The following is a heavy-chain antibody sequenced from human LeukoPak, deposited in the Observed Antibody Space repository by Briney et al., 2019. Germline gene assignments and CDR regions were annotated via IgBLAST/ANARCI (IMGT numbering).Heavy chain of an antibody. CDR2: IYHSGST. Sequence: SGTLSLTCAVSGGSISSSNWWSWVRQPPGKGLEWIGEIYHSGSTNYNPSLKSRVTISVDKSKNQFSLKLSSVAAADTAVYYCARNSYGYSPTPIDYWGQGTLVTVSS. CDR1: GGSISSSNW. D-gene: IGHD5-18*01. J-gene: IGHJ4*02. V-gene: IGHV4-4*02. CDR3: ARNSYGYSPTPIDY.